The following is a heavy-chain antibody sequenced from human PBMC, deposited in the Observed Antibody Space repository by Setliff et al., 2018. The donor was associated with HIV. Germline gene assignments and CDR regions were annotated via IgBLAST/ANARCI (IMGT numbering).Heavy chain of an antibody. Sequence: GGSLRLSCAASGFTFSSYAMSWVRQAPGKGLEWVAFIYYDANNQYYADSVKGRFTISRDNSKNTLYLQMNSLRAEDTAVYYCARSVIGYYYYGMDVWGQGTLVTVS. CDR1: GFTFSSYA. CDR2: IYYDANNQ. J-gene: IGHJ6*02. D-gene: IGHD3-10*01. V-gene: IGHV3-30*03. CDR3: ARSVIGYYYYGMDV.